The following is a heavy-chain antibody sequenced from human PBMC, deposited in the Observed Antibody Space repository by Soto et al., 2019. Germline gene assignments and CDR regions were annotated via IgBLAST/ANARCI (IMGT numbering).Heavy chain of an antibody. CDR1: GFTVSSNY. CDR2: IYSGGST. J-gene: IGHJ6*03. V-gene: IGHV3-53*04. CDR3: ARKKGKYDILTGSYYYYYMDV. D-gene: IGHD3-9*01. Sequence: PGGSLRLSCAASGFTVSSNYMSWVRQAPGKGLEWVSVIYSGGSTYYADSVKGRFTISRHNSKNTLYLQMNSLRAEDTAVYYCARKKGKYDILTGSYYYYYMDVWGKGTTVTVSS.